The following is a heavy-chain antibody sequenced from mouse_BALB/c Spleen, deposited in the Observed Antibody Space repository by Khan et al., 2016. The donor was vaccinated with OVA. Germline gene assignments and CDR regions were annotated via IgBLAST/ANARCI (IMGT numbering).Heavy chain of an antibody. D-gene: IGHD2-4*01. Sequence: EVKLLESGPGLVKPSQSLSLTCTVTGYSITSEYTWNWIRQFPGHKLEWMGFISYSGNTRYNPSLKSRISITRDTSKNQFFLQLNSVTSEDTTTLYCARKDYYDYDPFPYWGQGTLVTVSA. CDR3: ARKDYYDYDPFPY. CDR1: GYSITSEYT. J-gene: IGHJ3*01. V-gene: IGHV3-2*02. CDR2: ISYSGNT.